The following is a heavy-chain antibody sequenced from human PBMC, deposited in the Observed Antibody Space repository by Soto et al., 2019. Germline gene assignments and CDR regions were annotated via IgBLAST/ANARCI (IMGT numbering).Heavy chain of an antibody. D-gene: IGHD6-6*01. CDR1: GGSISSGGYY. CDR3: ARAEDSSSDSFDY. CDR2: IYYSGST. J-gene: IGHJ4*02. V-gene: IGHV4-31*03. Sequence: PSETLSLTCTVSGGSISSGGYYWSWIRQHPGKGLEWIGYIYYSGSTYYNPSLKSRVTISVDTSKNQFSLTLSSVTAADTAVYFCARAEDSSSDSFDYWGQGTLVNVSS.